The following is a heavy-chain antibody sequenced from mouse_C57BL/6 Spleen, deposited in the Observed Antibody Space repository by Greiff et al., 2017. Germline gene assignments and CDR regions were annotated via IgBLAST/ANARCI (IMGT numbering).Heavy chain of an antibody. CDR1: GFTFSSYA. V-gene: IGHV5-4*03. CDR3: ARKGGLRAWFAY. CDR2: ISDGGSYT. J-gene: IGHJ3*01. Sequence: EVKLVESGGGLVKPGGSLKLSCAASGFTFSSYAMSWVRQTPEKRLEWVATISDGGSYTYYPDNVKGRFTISRDNAKNNLYLQMSHLKSEDTAMYYCARKGGLRAWFAYWGQGTLVTVSA. D-gene: IGHD2-4*01.